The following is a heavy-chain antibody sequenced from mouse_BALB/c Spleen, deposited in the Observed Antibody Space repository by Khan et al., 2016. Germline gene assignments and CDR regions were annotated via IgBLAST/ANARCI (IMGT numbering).Heavy chain of an antibody. CDR3: ARLDGNYDAMDY. V-gene: IGHV4-2*02. D-gene: IGHD2-1*01. Sequence: EVKRLEFGGGLVQPGGSLNLSCAASGFDFSRYWMSWARQAPGKGQEWIGEINQGSSTINYTQSLKDKFIICRDNAKNTLYLQMSKVRSEDTALYYCARLDGNYDAMDYWGQGTSVTVAS. CDR2: INQGSSTI. J-gene: IGHJ4*01. CDR1: GFDFSRYW.